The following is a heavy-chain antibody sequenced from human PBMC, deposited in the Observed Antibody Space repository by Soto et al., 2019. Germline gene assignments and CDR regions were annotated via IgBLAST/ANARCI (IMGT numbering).Heavy chain of an antibody. CDR3: ARDLATVGKGFDS. J-gene: IGHJ4*02. Sequence: LRLSCAASGFSVTGNHMTWVRQAPGKGLEWVSSLYTGGTTYYADSVQGRFTISRDSSKNTLFLQMDRLRVEDSAVYYCARDLATVGKGFDSWGPGTLVTVSS. V-gene: IGHV3-53*01. CDR2: LYTGGTT. CDR1: GFSVTGNH. D-gene: IGHD5-12*01.